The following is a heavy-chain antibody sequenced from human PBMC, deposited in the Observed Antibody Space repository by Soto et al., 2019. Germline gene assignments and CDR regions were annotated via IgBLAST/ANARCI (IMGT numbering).Heavy chain of an antibody. CDR1: GGTFSSYT. Sequence: GASVKVSCKASGGTFSSYTISWVRQAPGQGLEWMGRIIPILGIANYAQKFQGRVTITADKSTSTAYMELSSLRSEDTAVYYCAILGTTVNGYYYYSMDVWGKGTRVTVPS. D-gene: IGHD4-4*01. CDR3: AILGTTVNGYYYYSMDV. V-gene: IGHV1-69*02. J-gene: IGHJ6*03. CDR2: IIPILGIA.